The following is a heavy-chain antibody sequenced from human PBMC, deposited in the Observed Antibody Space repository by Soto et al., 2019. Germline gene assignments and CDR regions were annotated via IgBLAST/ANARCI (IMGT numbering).Heavy chain of an antibody. Sequence: EVQLVESGGGLVQPGGSLKLPCAASGFIFSGSAIPWVRQASGKGLEWVGRIRSRANNFATSSAASVKGRFTFSRDDSKNTAYLQMNTLKPEDTAVYYCARGQGAAIGDYYYHGMDVWGQGTTVTVSS. CDR1: GFIFSGSA. J-gene: IGHJ6*02. D-gene: IGHD2-2*02. CDR2: IRSRANNFAT. V-gene: IGHV3-73*02. CDR3: ARGQGAAIGDYYYHGMDV.